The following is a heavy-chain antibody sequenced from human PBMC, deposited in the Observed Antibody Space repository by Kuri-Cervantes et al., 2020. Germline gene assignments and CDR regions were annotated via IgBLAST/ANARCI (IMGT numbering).Heavy chain of an antibody. CDR1: GFTFSSYS. J-gene: IGHJ3*02. D-gene: IGHD4-17*01. V-gene: IGHV3-21*01. Sequence: GESLKISCAASGFTFSSYSMNWVRQAPGKGLEWVSSISSSSSYIYYADSVKGRFTISRDNAKNSLYLQMNSLRAEDTAVYYCARGPPYGDAFDIWGQGTMVTVSS. CDR2: ISSSSSYI. CDR3: ARGPPYGDAFDI.